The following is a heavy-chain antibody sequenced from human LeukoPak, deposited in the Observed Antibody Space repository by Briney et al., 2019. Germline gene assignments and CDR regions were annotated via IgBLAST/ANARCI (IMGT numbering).Heavy chain of an antibody. V-gene: IGHV4-39*01. J-gene: IGHJ4*02. CDR2: IYYSGST. Sequence: SETLSLTCTVSGGSISSSSYYWGWIRQPPGKGLEWIGSIYYSGSTYYNPSLKSRVTISVDTSKDQFSLKLSSVTAADTAVYYCARHGSSWYYFDYWGQGTLVTVSS. CDR3: ARHGSSWYYFDY. CDR1: GGSISSSSYY. D-gene: IGHD6-13*01.